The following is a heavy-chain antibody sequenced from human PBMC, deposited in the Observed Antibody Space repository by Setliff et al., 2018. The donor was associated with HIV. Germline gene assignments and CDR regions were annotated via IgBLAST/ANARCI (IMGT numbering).Heavy chain of an antibody. Sequence: GGSLRLSCAASGFTFSSYSMSWVRQAPGKGLEWVSSITGNSDCIYYGDSVKGRFTISRDNAMNSLYLQMNSLRAEDTAVYYCARDSRADILTGYYRGCFDPWGQGTLVTVSS. CDR2: ITGNSDCI. V-gene: IGHV3-21*04. D-gene: IGHD3-9*01. J-gene: IGHJ5*02. CDR3: ARDSRADILTGYYRGCFDP. CDR1: GFTFSSYS.